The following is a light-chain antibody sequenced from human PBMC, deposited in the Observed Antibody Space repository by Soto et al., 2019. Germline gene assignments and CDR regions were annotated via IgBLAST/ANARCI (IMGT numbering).Light chain of an antibody. V-gene: IGKV3-20*01. CDR1: QSVSSSY. CDR3: QQYGTSALT. CDR2: GTS. Sequence: IVLTQSPGTLSLSPGERSTLSCRASQSVSSSYLVWYQQRPGQPPRLLIYGTSTRAAGISDRFSGSGSGTDFTLTIYRLETGDSAVYYCQQYGTSALTFGGGTKV. J-gene: IGKJ4*01.